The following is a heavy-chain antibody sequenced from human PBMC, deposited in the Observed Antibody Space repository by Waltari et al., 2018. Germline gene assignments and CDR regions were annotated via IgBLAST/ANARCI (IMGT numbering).Heavy chain of an antibody. V-gene: IGHV4-4*07. CDR3: ARDGRFPYYYYYMDV. D-gene: IGHD3-3*01. CDR1: GGSISSYY. J-gene: IGHJ6*03. CDR2: IYTSGST. Sequence: QVQLQESGPGLVKPSETVSLTCTVSGGSISSYYWSWIRQPAGKGLEWIGRIYTSGSTNYNPSLKSRVTMSVDTSKNQFSLKLSSVTAADTAVYYCARDGRFPYYYYYMDVWGKGTTVTISS.